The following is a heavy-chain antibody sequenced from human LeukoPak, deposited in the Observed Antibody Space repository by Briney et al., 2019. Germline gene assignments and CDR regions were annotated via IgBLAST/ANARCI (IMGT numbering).Heavy chain of an antibody. J-gene: IGHJ4*02. Sequence: SVKVSCKASGGTFSSYTISWVRQAPGQGLEWMGRIIPILGIANYAQKFQGRVTITADKSTSTAYMELSSLRSEDTAVYYCARASSLSQGVPFDYWGQGILVTVSS. CDR2: IIPILGIA. CDR1: GGTFSSYT. V-gene: IGHV1-69*02. CDR3: ARASSLSQGVPFDY. D-gene: IGHD2-2*01.